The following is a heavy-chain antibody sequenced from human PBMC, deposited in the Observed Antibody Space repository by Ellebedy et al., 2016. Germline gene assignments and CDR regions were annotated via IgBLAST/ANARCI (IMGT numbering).Heavy chain of an antibody. Sequence: SETLSLXXTVSGGSISSDYWSWNWHPQGKGLGWIGYIYYSGTTNYNPSLKSRVTISVDTSKNQFSLKLSSVTAADTAVYYCARAPRSCIPYRDCFQYWYFDLWGRGTLVTVSS. J-gene: IGHJ2*01. D-gene: IGHD2-21*02. CDR1: GGSISSDY. CDR3: ARAPRSCIPYRDCFQYWYFDL. V-gene: IGHV4-59*01. CDR2: IYYSGTT.